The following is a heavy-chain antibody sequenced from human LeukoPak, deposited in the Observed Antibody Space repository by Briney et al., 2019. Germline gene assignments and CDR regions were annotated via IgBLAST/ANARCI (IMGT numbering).Heavy chain of an antibody. J-gene: IGHJ4*02. CDR2: IYYSGST. D-gene: IGHD3-10*01. CDR1: GGSFSGYY. Sequence: PSETLSLTCAVYGGSFSGYYWSWIRQPPGKGLEWIGYIYYSGSTNYNPSLKSRVTISVDTSKNQFSLKLSSVTAADTAVYYCARGNRWFGFWGQGTLVTVSS. CDR3: ARGNRWFGF. V-gene: IGHV4-59*01.